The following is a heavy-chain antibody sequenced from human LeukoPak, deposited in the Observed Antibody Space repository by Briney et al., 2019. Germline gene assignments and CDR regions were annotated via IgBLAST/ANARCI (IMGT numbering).Heavy chain of an antibody. CDR1: GFTFSSYG. Sequence: GGSLRLSCAASGFTFSSYGMHWVRQAPGKGLEWVAFIRYDGSNKYYAGSVKGRFTISRDNSKNTLYLQMNSLRAEDTAVYYCAKDWTYYYDSSGYYGPLEYWGQGTLVTISS. V-gene: IGHV3-30*02. D-gene: IGHD3-22*01. CDR3: AKDWTYYYDSSGYYGPLEY. J-gene: IGHJ4*02. CDR2: IRYDGSNK.